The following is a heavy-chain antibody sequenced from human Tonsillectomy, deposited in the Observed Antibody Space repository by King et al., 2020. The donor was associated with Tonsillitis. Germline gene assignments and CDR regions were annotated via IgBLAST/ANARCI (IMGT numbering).Heavy chain of an antibody. CDR1: GESFSTYY. CDR3: ARNIQLWLTN. D-gene: IGHD5-18*01. V-gene: IGHV4-34*01. J-gene: IGHJ4*02. Sequence: VQLPQWGAGLLKPSETLSLTCAVYGESFSTYYWTWIRQPPGKGLEWIGEINHSGSTNYNPSLKSRVTISVDTSKNQFSLNLNSVTAADTAVYYCARNIQLWLTNWGQGTLVTVSS. CDR2: INHSGST.